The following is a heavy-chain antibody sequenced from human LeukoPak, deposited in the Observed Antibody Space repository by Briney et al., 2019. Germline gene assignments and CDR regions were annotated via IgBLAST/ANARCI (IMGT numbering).Heavy chain of an antibody. Sequence: SETLSLTCTVSGGSISSGGYYWSWIRQHPGKGLEWIGYIYYSGSTYYNPSLKSRVTISVDTSKNQFSLKLSSVTAADTAVYYCARGVAAAGTEEGYHFDYWGQGTLVTVSS. CDR3: ARGVAAAGTEEGYHFDY. CDR1: GGSISSGGYY. D-gene: IGHD6-13*01. CDR2: IYYSGST. V-gene: IGHV4-31*03. J-gene: IGHJ4*02.